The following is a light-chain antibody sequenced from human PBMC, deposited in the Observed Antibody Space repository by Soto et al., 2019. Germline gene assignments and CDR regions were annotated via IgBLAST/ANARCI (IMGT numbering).Light chain of an antibody. CDR1: QSVSSN. V-gene: IGKV3-15*01. Sequence: EIVMTQSAATLSVSPGERATLSCRASQSVSSNLAWYQQKPGQAPRLLIYGASTRATGIPARFSGSGSGTEFTLTISSLQSEDFAVYYCQQYNNWPITFGQGTRLEIK. J-gene: IGKJ5*01. CDR2: GAS. CDR3: QQYNNWPIT.